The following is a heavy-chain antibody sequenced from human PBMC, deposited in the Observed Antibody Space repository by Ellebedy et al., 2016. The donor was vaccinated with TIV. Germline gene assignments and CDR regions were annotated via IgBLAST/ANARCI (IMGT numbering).Heavy chain of an antibody. J-gene: IGHJ6*03. CDR3: ARSHNIAAAGTIDYYYYMDV. V-gene: IGHV2-70*01. Sequence: SGPTLVKPTQTLTLTCTFSGFSLSTSGMCVSWIRQPPGKALEWLALIDWDDDKYYSTSLKTRLTISKDTSKNQVVLTMTNMDPVDTATYYCARSHNIAAAGTIDYYYYMDVWGKGTTVTVSS. D-gene: IGHD6-13*01. CDR2: IDWDDDK. CDR1: GFSLSTSGMC.